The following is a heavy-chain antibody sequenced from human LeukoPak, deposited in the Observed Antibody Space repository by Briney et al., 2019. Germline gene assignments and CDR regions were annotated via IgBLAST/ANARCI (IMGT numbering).Heavy chain of an antibody. CDR3: ARALRYFDWLSTSPEYNWFDP. CDR2: ISSSSSTI. CDR1: GFTFSSYN. V-gene: IGHV3-48*01. J-gene: IGHJ5*02. D-gene: IGHD3-9*01. Sequence: QPGGSLRLSCAASGFTFSSYNMNWVRQAPGKGLEWVSYISSSSSTIYYADSVKGRFTISRDNAKNSLYLQMNSLRAEDTAVYYCARALRYFDWLSTSPEYNWFDPWGQGTLATVSS.